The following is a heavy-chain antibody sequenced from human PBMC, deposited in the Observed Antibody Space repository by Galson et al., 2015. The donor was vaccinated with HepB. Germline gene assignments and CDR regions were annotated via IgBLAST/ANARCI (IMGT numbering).Heavy chain of an antibody. Sequence: ETLSLTCTVSGGSISSSSYYWGWIRQPPGKGLEWIGSIYYSGSTYYNPSLKSRVTISVDTSKNQFSLKLSSVTAADTAVYYCARHLDSSSVYYFDYWGQGTLVTVSS. CDR3: ARHLDSSSVYYFDY. CDR1: GGSISSSSYY. J-gene: IGHJ4*02. D-gene: IGHD6-13*01. CDR2: IYYSGST. V-gene: IGHV4-39*01.